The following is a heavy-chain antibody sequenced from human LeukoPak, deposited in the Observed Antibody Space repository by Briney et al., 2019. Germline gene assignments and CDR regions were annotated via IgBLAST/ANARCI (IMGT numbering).Heavy chain of an antibody. V-gene: IGHV1-69*13. CDR2: FIPIFGTA. CDR1: GGTFSSYA. J-gene: IGHJ6*03. D-gene: IGHD2-21*01. Sequence: SVKVSCKASGGTFSSYAISWVRQAPGQGLEWMGGFIPIFGTANYAQKFQGRVTITADESTSTAYMELSSLRSEDTAIYFCARLGHCGETNCYSDFYYMDVWGKGTTVIVSS. CDR3: ARLGHCGETNCYSDFYYMDV.